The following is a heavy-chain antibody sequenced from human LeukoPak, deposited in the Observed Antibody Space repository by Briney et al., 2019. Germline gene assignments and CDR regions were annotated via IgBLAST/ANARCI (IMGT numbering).Heavy chain of an antibody. CDR3: ARATYYYDSSGYLDAFDI. Sequence: GGSLRLSCAASGFTFSSYWMSWVRQAPGKGLEWVANIKQDGSEKYYVDSVEGRFTISGDNAKNSLYLQMNSLRAEDTAVYYCARATYYYDSSGYLDAFDIWGQGTMVTVSS. CDR2: IKQDGSEK. CDR1: GFTFSSYW. D-gene: IGHD3-22*01. V-gene: IGHV3-7*01. J-gene: IGHJ3*02.